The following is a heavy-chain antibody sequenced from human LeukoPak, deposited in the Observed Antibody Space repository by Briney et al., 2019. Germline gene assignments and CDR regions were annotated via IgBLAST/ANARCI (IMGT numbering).Heavy chain of an antibody. D-gene: IGHD5-24*01. J-gene: IGHJ4*02. Sequence: GGSLRLSCAPSGFTFSDYYMSWIRQAPGKGLEWVSYISSSGSIIYYADSVKGRFTISRDNAKNSLYLKMNSLRAEDTAVYYCATAGGGYNAKPVGYWGQGTLVTVSS. V-gene: IGHV3-11*01. CDR1: GFTFSDYY. CDR2: ISSSGSII. CDR3: ATAGGGYNAKPVGY.